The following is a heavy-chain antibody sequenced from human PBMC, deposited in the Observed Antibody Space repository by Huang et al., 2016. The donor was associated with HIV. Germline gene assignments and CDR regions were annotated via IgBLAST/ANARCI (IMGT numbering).Heavy chain of an antibody. CDR3: TKAVIMRKFGGAFDY. J-gene: IGHJ4*02. CDR2: INWNGGNV. V-gene: IGHV3-9*01. CDR1: GFTFDDYA. Sequence: EIQLVESGGGSVEPGRSLRLSCVISGFTFDDYAMHWVRQVPGKGLEWVSGINWNGGNVGYSDSVKGRVTISRDNARNSLFLQLDSLRPEDTAFYYCTKAVIMRKFGGAFDYWGQGVPVIVSS. D-gene: IGHD3-16*01.